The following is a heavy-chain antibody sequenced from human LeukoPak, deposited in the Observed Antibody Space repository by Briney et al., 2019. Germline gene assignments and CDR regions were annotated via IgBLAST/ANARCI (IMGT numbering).Heavy chain of an antibody. J-gene: IGHJ4*02. CDR2: ISGTGGSI. V-gene: IGHV3-23*01. D-gene: IGHD1-14*01. CDR3: APSWYTTMHGDY. CDR1: GFTFSNYA. Sequence: PGGSLRLSCAASGFTFSNYAMSWVRQAPGKGLEWVSTISGTGGSIYYADSVKGRFTISRDSSKNTMYLQMNSLRAEDTAEYYCAPSWYTTMHGDYWGQGTLVTVSS.